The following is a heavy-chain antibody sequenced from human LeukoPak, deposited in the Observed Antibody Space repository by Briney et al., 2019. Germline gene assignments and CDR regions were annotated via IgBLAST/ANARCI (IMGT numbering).Heavy chain of an antibody. CDR3: TRVGSGTTRDY. D-gene: IGHD1-14*01. J-gene: IGHJ4*02. CDR1: GFTFSDYW. Sequence: SGGSLRLSCAVSGFTFSDYWMNWVRQTPGKGLVWVSRISTDGSTTSYADSVKGRFTISRDNAKNTLYLQMNSLRAEDTAVYYCTRVGSGTTRDYWGQGNLVTVSS. V-gene: IGHV3-74*01. CDR2: ISTDGSTT.